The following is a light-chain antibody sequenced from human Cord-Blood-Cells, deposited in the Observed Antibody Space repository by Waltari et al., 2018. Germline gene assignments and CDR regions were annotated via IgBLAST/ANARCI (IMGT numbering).Light chain of an antibody. CDR3: PQSYSTPYT. CDR1: QSISSY. V-gene: IGKV1-39*01. CDR2: AAS. Sequence: DIQMTQSPSSLSASVGDRVTITCRASQSISSYLNWYQQKPGKAPKLLIYAASSLQSGVPIRFSGRGSGTDFTLTISSLQPEDFATYYCPQSYSTPYTFGQGTKLEIK. J-gene: IGKJ2*01.